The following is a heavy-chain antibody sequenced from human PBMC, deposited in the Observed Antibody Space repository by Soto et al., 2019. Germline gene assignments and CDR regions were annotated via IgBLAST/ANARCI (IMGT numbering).Heavy chain of an antibody. CDR3: AKVWGIAAAGSFTHFDY. D-gene: IGHD6-13*01. J-gene: IGHJ4*02. Sequence: VGSLRLSCAASGFTFSNYGMHWVRQAPGKGLEWVAVISYDGSYKYYADSVKGRFTISRDNSKNTLYLQMNSVRAEDTAVYYCAKVWGIAAAGSFTHFDYWGQGTLVTVSS. CDR1: GFTFSNYG. CDR2: ISYDGSYK. V-gene: IGHV3-30*18.